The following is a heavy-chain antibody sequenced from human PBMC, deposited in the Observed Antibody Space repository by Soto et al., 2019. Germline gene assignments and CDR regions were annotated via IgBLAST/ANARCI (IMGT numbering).Heavy chain of an antibody. CDR3: AVQDFSPV. V-gene: IGHV3-74*01. CDR1: GFTFSDYW. Sequence: GGSLRLSCVASGFTFSDYWMHWVRQVPGKGLVWVSRLNSDGSSTDYVGSVKGRFTISRDNTKNTVYLQMNSLRAEDTAVYYCAVQDFSPVWGQGTMVTVSS. CDR2: LNSDGSST. J-gene: IGHJ3*01.